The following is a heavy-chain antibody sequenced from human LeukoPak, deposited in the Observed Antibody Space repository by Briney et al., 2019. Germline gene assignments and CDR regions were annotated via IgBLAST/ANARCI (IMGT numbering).Heavy chain of an antibody. CDR3: YGANAEH. Sequence: GESLRLSCAASGFTFSSYWMHWVRQPPGKGLVWVSGTNTDGSSTMYADSVKGRFTIARDNAKNALYLQMNSLRAEDTAVYYCYGANAEHWGQGTLVTVSS. CDR2: TNTDGSST. CDR1: GFTFSSYW. V-gene: IGHV3-74*03. D-gene: IGHD4-23*01. J-gene: IGHJ1*01.